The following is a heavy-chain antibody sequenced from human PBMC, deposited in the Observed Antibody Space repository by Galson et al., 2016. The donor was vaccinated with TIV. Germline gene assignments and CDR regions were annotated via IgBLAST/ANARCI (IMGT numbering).Heavy chain of an antibody. D-gene: IGHD3-22*01. CDR2: IIGMSGTT. V-gene: IGHV1-69*13. CDR1: GGTFSSYA. J-gene: IGHJ1*01. CDR3: ARGETYYDSKYFHH. Sequence: SVKVSCKASGGTFSSYAISWVRQAPGQGLEWMGGIIGMSGTTNYAQKFQGRVTITADEITSTAYMELSSLRSDGTAVCFCARGETYYDSKYFHHWGQGTLVTVSS.